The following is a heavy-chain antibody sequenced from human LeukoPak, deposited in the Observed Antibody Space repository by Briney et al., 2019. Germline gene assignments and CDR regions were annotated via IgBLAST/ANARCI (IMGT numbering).Heavy chain of an antibody. J-gene: IGHJ4*02. V-gene: IGHV4-61*01. D-gene: IGHD5-18*01. CDR3: ARDSQLWSFDY. CDR2: IYYSGST. Sequence: PSETLSLTCTVSGGSVSSGSYYWSWIRQPPGEGLEWIGYIYYSGSTNYNPSLKSRVTISVDTSKNQFSLKLSSVTAADTAVYYCARDSQLWSFDYWGQGTLVTVSS. CDR1: GGSVSSGSYY.